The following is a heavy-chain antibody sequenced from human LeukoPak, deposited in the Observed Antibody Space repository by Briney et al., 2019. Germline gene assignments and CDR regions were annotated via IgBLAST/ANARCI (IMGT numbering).Heavy chain of an antibody. CDR2: ISSSSSYI. CDR3: ARDYSGSYYYYYGMDV. J-gene: IGHJ6*02. D-gene: IGHD1-26*01. Sequence: GGSLRLSCAASGFTFSSYSMNWVRQAPGKGLGWVSSISSSSSYIYYADSVKGRFTISRDNAKNSLYLQMNSLRAEDTAVYYCARDYSGSYYYYYGMDVWGQGTTVTVSS. V-gene: IGHV3-21*01. CDR1: GFTFSSYS.